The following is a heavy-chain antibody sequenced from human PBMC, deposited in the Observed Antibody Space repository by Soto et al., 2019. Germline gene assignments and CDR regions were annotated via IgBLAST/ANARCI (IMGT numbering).Heavy chain of an antibody. CDR2: IYWNDDK. V-gene: IGHV2-5*01. CDR1: GFSLSTSGEG. CDR3: PRLGIAASAFDI. Sequence: QITLKESGPTLVKPTQTLTLTWTFSGFSLSTSGEGVGWIRQPPGKALEWLALIYWNDDKRYSPSLKSRLTITKDTSKNQVVLTMTNMDPVDTATYYCPRLGIAASAFDIWGLGTMVTVSS. J-gene: IGHJ3*02. D-gene: IGHD2-15*01.